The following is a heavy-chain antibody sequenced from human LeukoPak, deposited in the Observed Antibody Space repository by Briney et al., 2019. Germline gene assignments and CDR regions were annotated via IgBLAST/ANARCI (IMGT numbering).Heavy chain of an antibody. J-gene: IGHJ4*02. Sequence: PGGSLRLSCAASGFTFSNYDMSWVRQAPGKGLEWVSAISGSGGSTYYADSVKGRFTMSRDNSKNTLYLQMNSLGAEDTAVYYCAREAARAGFDYWGQGTLVTVSS. D-gene: IGHD6-6*01. CDR1: GFTFSNYD. V-gene: IGHV3-23*01. CDR2: ISGSGGST. CDR3: AREAARAGFDY.